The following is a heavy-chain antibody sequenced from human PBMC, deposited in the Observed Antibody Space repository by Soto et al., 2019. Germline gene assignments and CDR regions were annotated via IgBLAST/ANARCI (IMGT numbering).Heavy chain of an antibody. Sequence: ALVKVSCKASGYTFSSYAMHWVRQAPGQRLEWMGWINAGYGNTKSSQKFQDRVTISRDTSASTAYMELTSLRSEDTAVYYCARDTGDGTFDFWGQGTLVTVSS. CDR3: ARDTGDGTFDF. D-gene: IGHD7-27*01. CDR1: GYTFSSYA. V-gene: IGHV1-3*01. J-gene: IGHJ4*02. CDR2: INAGYGNT.